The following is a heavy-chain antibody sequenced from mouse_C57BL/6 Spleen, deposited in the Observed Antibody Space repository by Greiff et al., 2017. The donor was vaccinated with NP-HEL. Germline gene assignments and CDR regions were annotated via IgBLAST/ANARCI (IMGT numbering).Heavy chain of an antibody. CDR3: ARYKSIYYDYDGNAMDY. CDR1: GYTFTSYW. J-gene: IGHJ4*01. V-gene: IGHV1-53*01. Sequence: QVQLKQPGTELVKPGASVKLSCKASGYTFTSYWMHWVKQRPGQGLEWIGNINPSNGGTNYNEKFKSKATLTVDKSSSTAYMQLSSLTSEDSAVYYCARYKSIYYDYDGNAMDYWGQGTSVTVSS. CDR2: INPSNGGT. D-gene: IGHD2-4*01.